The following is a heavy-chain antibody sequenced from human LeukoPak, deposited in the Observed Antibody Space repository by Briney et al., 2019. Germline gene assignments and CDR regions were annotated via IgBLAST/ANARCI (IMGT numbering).Heavy chain of an antibody. CDR1: GFTFSDYY. J-gene: IGHJ4*02. V-gene: IGHV3-11*01. Sequence: GGSLRLSCAASGFTFSDYYMSWIRQAPGKGLEWVSYISSGGSTIYYADSVKGRFTISRDNAKNSLYLQMNSLRAEDTAVYYYASVTNGDSPFDYWGQGTLVTVSS. CDR3: ASVTNGDSPFDY. D-gene: IGHD4-17*01. CDR2: ISSGGSTI.